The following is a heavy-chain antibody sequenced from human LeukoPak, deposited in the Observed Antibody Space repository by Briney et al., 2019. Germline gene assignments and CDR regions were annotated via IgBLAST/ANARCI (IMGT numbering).Heavy chain of an antibody. D-gene: IGHD1-26*01. Sequence: PGGSLRLSCAVSGFTFSSNWMSWVRQAPGKGLEWVANIKEDESEKYYVDSVKGRFTISRDNAKNSLYLQMNSLSAEDTAVYYCVGGSYHDYWGQGTLVTVSS. CDR1: GFTFSSNW. V-gene: IGHV3-7*01. CDR3: VGGSYHDY. J-gene: IGHJ4*02. CDR2: IKEDESEK.